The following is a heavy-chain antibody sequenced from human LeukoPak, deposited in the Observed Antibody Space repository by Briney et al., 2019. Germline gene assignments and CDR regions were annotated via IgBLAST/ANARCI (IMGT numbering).Heavy chain of an antibody. V-gene: IGHV3-11*04. CDR2: ISTSGTTI. J-gene: IGHJ4*02. Sequence: GGSLRLSCAASGFTFNDYYMTWIRQAPGEGLECVSYISTSGTTIYYADSVKGRFTISRDNAKNSLYLQMNSLRDEDTAVYYCARGVRGYSRGSRFDSWGQGTLVTVSS. D-gene: IGHD5-18*01. CDR1: GFTFNDYY. CDR3: ARGVRGYSRGSRFDS.